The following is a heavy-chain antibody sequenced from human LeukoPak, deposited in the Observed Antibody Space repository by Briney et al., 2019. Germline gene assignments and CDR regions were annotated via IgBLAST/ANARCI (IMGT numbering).Heavy chain of an antibody. D-gene: IGHD6-13*01. CDR1: GYTFTCYY. Sequence: ASVKVSCKASGYTFTCYYMHWVRQAPGQGLEWMGWINPNSGGTNYAQKFQGRVTMTRDTSISTAYMELSRLRSDDTAVYYCARGGIAAAVAWFDPWGQGTLVTVSS. J-gene: IGHJ5*02. CDR2: INPNSGGT. CDR3: ARGGIAAAVAWFDP. V-gene: IGHV1-2*02.